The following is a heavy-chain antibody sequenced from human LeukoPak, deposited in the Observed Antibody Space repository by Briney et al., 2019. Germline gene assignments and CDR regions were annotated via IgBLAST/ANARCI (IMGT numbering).Heavy chain of an antibody. V-gene: IGHV1-8*01. Sequence: ASVKVSCKASGYTFPSYDINCVRQASGQGLECMGCMNPNSGNTGYAQKFQGRHTMNRKTSISTAYMELSSLRSEDTAVHYCARGLYYDSSGYYVLRFDPWGQGTLVTVSS. CDR3: ARGLYYDSSGYYVLRFDP. D-gene: IGHD3-22*01. CDR2: MNPNSGNT. J-gene: IGHJ5*02. CDR1: GYTFPSYD.